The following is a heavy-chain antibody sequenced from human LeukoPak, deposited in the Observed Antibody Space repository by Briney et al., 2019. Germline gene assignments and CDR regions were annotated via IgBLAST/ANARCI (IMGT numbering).Heavy chain of an antibody. D-gene: IGHD3-22*01. J-gene: IGHJ5*02. Sequence: ASVKVSCKASGGTFSSYAICWVRQAPGQGLEWMGGIIPIFGTANYAQKFQGRVTITADESTSTAYMELSSLRSEDTAVYYCARRLNYYDSSGYWVWFDPWGQGTLVTVSS. CDR3: ARRLNYYDSSGYWVWFDP. V-gene: IGHV1-69*13. CDR2: IIPIFGTA. CDR1: GGTFSSYA.